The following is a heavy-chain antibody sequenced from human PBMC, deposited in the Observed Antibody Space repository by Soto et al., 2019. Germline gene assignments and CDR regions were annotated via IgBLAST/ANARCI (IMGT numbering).Heavy chain of an antibody. V-gene: IGHV4-39*01. J-gene: IGHJ4*02. CDR3: GTLDTAMVTVDY. CDR2: IYYSGST. CDR1: GGSISSSSYY. Sequence: SETLSLTCTVSGGSISSSSYYWGWIRQPPGKGLEWIGSIYYSGSTYYNPSLKSRVTISVDTSKNQFSLKLSSVTAADTAVYYCGTLDTAMVTVDYWGQGTLVTVSS. D-gene: IGHD5-18*01.